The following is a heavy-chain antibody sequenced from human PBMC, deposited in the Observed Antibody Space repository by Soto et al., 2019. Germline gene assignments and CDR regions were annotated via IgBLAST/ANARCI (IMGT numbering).Heavy chain of an antibody. CDR1: GGTFSSYT. V-gene: IGHV1-69*02. D-gene: IGHD6-6*01. CDR3: ARHATASRYYYYMDV. Sequence: GASVKVSCKASGGTFSSYTISWVRQAPGQGLEWMGRIIPILGIANYAQKFQGRATISVDTSKDQFSLKLNSVTAADTAFYYCARHATASRYYYYMDVWGKGTTVTVSS. J-gene: IGHJ6*03. CDR2: IIPILGIA.